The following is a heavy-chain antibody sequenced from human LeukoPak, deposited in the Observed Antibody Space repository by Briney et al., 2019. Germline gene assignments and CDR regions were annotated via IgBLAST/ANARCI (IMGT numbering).Heavy chain of an antibody. CDR1: GFTFKDYA. J-gene: IGHJ4*02. V-gene: IGHV3-23*01. CDR2: IRASGGLR. D-gene: IGHD3-22*01. CDR3: VKDLGFGMIVPRGFHY. Sequence: PGGSLRLSCAASGFTFKDYAMMWVRQAPGRGLEWVSAIRASGGLRFYADSVKGRFTISRDNAKKSLYLEMNGLRAEDTAMYYCVKDLGFGMIVPRGFHYWGQGTLVSVSS.